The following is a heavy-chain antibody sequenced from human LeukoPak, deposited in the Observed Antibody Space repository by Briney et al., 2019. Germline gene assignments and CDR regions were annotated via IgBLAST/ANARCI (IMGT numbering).Heavy chain of an antibody. V-gene: IGHV1-18*01. J-gene: IGHJ4*02. CDR3: ARENSNYGDYYFDY. Sequence: ASVKVSCKASGYTFTSYGISWVRQAPGQGLEWMGWISAYNGNTNYAQKLQGRVTMTTDTSTSTAYMELRSLRSDDTAVYYCARENSNYGDYYFDYWGQGTLVTVSS. CDR1: GYTFTSYG. D-gene: IGHD4-11*01. CDR2: ISAYNGNT.